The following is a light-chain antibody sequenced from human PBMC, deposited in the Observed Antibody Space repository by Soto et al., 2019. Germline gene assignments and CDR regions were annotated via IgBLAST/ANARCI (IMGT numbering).Light chain of an antibody. J-gene: IGKJ1*01. CDR3: QQYAYWPET. V-gene: IGKV3D-15*01. CDR1: QSVRTN. CDR2: YAS. Sequence: EVMMTQFPDTVSVTAGETVTLSCGASQSVRTNLAWYQQRPGKAPRLLIHYASTRAGDIPARFSGSGSGTNFTLAISSLQSEDFAVYYCQQYAYWPETFSQGTKVEI.